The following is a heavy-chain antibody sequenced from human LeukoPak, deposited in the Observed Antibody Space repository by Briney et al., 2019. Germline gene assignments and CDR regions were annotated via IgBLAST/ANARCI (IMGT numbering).Heavy chain of an antibody. CDR2: FSYNGINK. J-gene: IGHJ4*02. Sequence: GGSLRLSCAASGFTFSRFGMHWVRQAPGKGLEWVAVFSYNGINKDYAGSVKGRFTISRDNAKNSLYLQMNSLRAEDTAVYYCARELGDSSGYPYWGRGTLVTVSS. CDR1: GFTFSRFG. D-gene: IGHD3-22*01. CDR3: ARELGDSSGYPY. V-gene: IGHV3-33*05.